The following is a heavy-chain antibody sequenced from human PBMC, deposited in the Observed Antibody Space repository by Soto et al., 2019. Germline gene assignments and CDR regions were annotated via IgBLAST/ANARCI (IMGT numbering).Heavy chain of an antibody. Sequence: PGASLKISCTPSGFSFSSYAMTWVRQAPGKGLEWVAVISYDGSNKYYADSVKGRFTISRDNSKNTLYLQMNSLRAEDTAVYYCARDGAAYSSSWYVPDYYYGMDGWGQGTTVTV. CDR3: ARDGAAYSSSWYVPDYYYGMDG. V-gene: IGHV3-30-3*01. J-gene: IGHJ6*02. CDR2: ISYDGSNK. CDR1: GFSFSSYA. D-gene: IGHD6-13*01.